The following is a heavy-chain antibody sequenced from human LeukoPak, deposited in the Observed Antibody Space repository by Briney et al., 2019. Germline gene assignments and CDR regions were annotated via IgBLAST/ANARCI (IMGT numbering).Heavy chain of an antibody. Sequence: SQTLSLTCTVSGGSISSSSYYWGWIRQPPGKGLEWIGSIYYSGSTYYNPSLKSRVTISVDTSKNQFSLKLSSVTAADTAVYYCARQRGGGYWYFDLWGRGTLVTVSS. V-gene: IGHV4-39*01. CDR1: GGSISSSSYY. CDR2: IYYSGST. CDR3: ARQRGGGYWYFDL. J-gene: IGHJ2*01.